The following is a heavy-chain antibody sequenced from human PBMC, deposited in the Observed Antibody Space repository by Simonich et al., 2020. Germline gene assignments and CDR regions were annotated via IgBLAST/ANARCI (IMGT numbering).Heavy chain of an antibody. CDR2: IKPNRGGT. V-gene: IGHV1-2*06. Sequence: QVQLVQSGAEVKKPGASVKVSCKASGYTFNGYYMQWVRQATGQGLEWNGRIKPNRGGTNDAQKFQGRVTMTRDTSVSTAYMELSRLRSDDTAVYYCASGWDWGFSHMSDYWGQGTLVTVSS. J-gene: IGHJ4*02. D-gene: IGHD7-27*01. CDR1: GYTFNGYY. CDR3: ASGWDWGFSHMSDY.